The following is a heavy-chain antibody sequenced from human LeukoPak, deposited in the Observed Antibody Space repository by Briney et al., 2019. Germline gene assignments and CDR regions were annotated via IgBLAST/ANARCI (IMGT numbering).Heavy chain of an antibody. D-gene: IGHD3-10*01. CDR2: IYYSGST. Sequence: SETLSLTCTVSGSFISSGGYYWSWIRQHPGKGLEWIGYIYYSGSTYYNPSLKSRVTISVDTPKNQFSLKLSSVTAADTAVYYCARENYYGSAKVNAFDIWGQGTMVTVSS. V-gene: IGHV4-31*03. CDR1: GSFISSGGYY. CDR3: ARENYYGSAKVNAFDI. J-gene: IGHJ3*02.